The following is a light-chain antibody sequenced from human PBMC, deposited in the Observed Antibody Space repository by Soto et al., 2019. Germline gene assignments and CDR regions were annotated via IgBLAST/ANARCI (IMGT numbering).Light chain of an antibody. V-gene: IGLV2-14*02. CDR3: SSYTSSSTVV. Sequence: QSVLTQPASVSGSPGQSITISCAGSGGDVGNYDLLSWYQQIPGKAPKLMIYEVSNRPSGVSNRFSGSKSGNTASLTISGLQAEDEADYYCSSYTSSSTVVFGGGTKLTVL. J-gene: IGLJ2*01. CDR2: EVS. CDR1: GGDVGNYDL.